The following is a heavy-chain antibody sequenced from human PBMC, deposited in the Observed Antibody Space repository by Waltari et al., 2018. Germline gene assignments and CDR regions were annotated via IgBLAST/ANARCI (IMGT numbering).Heavy chain of an antibody. D-gene: IGHD3-3*01. CDR2: IDTSGST. Sequence: QVQLQESGPGLVKPSPTLSLTCTVSGGSISSGSYHWSWLRPPPGKGLEWIGRIDTSGSTNYNPSLKSRVTISVDTSKNQFSLKLSSVTAADTAVYYCARETRFLEWLSYYYYGMDVWGQGTTVTVSS. V-gene: IGHV4-61*02. CDR3: ARETRFLEWLSYYYYGMDV. J-gene: IGHJ6*02. CDR1: GGSISSGSYH.